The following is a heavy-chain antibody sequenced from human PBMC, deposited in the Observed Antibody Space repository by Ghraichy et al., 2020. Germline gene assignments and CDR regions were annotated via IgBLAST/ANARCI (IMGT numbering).Heavy chain of an antibody. CDR2: ISSSSSSI. J-gene: IGHJ1*01. CDR3: ARDLGDYCTNGVCYTTEYLQH. CDR1: GFTFSSYS. D-gene: IGHD2-8*01. V-gene: IGHV3-48*02. Sequence: GGSLRLSCAASGFTFSSYSMNWVRQAPGKGLEWVSYISSSSSSIYYADSVKGRFTISRDNAKNTLYLQMNSLRDEETAVYYCARDLGDYCTNGVCYTTEYLQHWGQVTLVTLSS.